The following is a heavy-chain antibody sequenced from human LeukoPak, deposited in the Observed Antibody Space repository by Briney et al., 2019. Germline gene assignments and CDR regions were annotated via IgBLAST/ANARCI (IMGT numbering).Heavy chain of an antibody. J-gene: IGHJ3*02. CDR3: ARVGDAYKRPAWAFDI. Sequence: PSETLSLTCTVSGGSISSGGYYWSWIRQHPGKGLEFIAYIYYNGDSYYNPSLQSRVTISIDTFKNQFSLKLSSVTAADTAVFYCARVGDAYKRPAWAFDIWGQGTMVTVSS. CDR1: GGSISSGGYY. V-gene: IGHV4-31*03. D-gene: IGHD5-24*01. CDR2: IYYNGDS.